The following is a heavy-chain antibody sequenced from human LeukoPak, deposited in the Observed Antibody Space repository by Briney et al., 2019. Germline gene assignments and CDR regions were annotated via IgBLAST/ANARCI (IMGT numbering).Heavy chain of an antibody. Sequence: SETLSLTCTVSGGSISDYYWSWIRQPPGRGLEWIGYIYYSGSTDYNPSLKSRVTISVDTSKNQFSLRLSSVTAADTAVYYCARAREGNGDQSYYYYMDVWGKGTTVTVSS. CDR1: GGSISDYY. V-gene: IGHV4-59*01. J-gene: IGHJ6*03. CDR2: IYYSGST. CDR3: ARAREGNGDQSYYYYMDV. D-gene: IGHD4-17*01.